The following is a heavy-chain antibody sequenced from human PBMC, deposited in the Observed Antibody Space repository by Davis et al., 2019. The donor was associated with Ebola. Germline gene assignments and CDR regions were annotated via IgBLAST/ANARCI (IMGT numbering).Heavy chain of an antibody. CDR2: FDPKYGET. CDR3: TTPGGQDSGYDVFDI. V-gene: IGHV1-24*01. CDR1: GYTLTELS. J-gene: IGHJ3*02. Sequence: ASVKVSCKVAGYTLTELSMHWVRQAPGKGLEWMGSFDPKYGETIYAQKFQGRVTVTRDTSTTTVYMDLSSLRSEDTALYYCTTPGGQDSGYDVFDIWGQGTMVTVSS. D-gene: IGHD5-12*01.